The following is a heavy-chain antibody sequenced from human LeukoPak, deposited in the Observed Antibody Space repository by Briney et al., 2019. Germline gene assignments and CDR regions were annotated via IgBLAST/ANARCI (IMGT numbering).Heavy chain of an antibody. J-gene: IGHJ6*02. V-gene: IGHV3-23*01. Sequence: GTLTFSCAASGFTFCSYAMIRLPQAPGKGLEGCLAISGSGGSTDYADTVKGRFTMTRDHSKNTLYLQMNSLRAEDTAIYYCAKVLYRYYYYGMDVWGQGTTVAVSS. D-gene: IGHD2-2*02. CDR2: ISGSGGST. CDR3: AKVLYRYYYYGMDV. CDR1: GFTFCSYA.